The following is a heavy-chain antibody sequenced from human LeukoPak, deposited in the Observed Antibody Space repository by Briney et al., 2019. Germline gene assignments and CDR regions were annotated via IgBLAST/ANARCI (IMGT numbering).Heavy chain of an antibody. V-gene: IGHV1-18*01. J-gene: IGHJ4*02. CDR2: ISAYNGNT. CDR1: GFTFTSFG. Sequence: ASVKVSCKASGFTFTSFGINWVRQAPGQGLEWMGWISAYNGNTNYAQKLHGRVTMTTDTSTSTAYIELRSLRSDDTAVYYCATDLTYDYVWGSYRLSFDYWGQGTLVTVSS. D-gene: IGHD3-16*02. CDR3: ATDLTYDYVWGSYRLSFDY.